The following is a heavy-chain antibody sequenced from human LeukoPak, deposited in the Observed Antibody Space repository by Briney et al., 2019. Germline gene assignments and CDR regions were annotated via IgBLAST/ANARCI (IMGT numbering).Heavy chain of an antibody. J-gene: IGHJ5*02. CDR3: ARTISEGSSWYFWDRGYNWFDP. Sequence: GASVKVSCKASGYTFTGYYMHWVRQAPGQGLEWMGWMNPNSGNTGYAQKFQGRVTMTRNTSISTAYMELSSLRSEDTAVYYCARTISEGSSWYFWDRGYNWFDPWGQGTLVTVSS. CDR2: MNPNSGNT. V-gene: IGHV1-8*02. D-gene: IGHD6-13*01. CDR1: GYTFTGYY.